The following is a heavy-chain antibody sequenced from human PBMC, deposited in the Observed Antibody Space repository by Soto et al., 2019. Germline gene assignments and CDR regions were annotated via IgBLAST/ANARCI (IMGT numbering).Heavy chain of an antibody. CDR1: GGTFSSYT. D-gene: IGHD3-10*01. J-gene: IGHJ5*02. CDR3: ARDYYGSGSYFRFDP. Sequence: QVPLVQSGAEVKKPGSSVKVSCKASGGTFSSYTISWVRQAPGQGLEWMGRIIPILGIANYAQKFQGRVTITADKSTSTAYMELSSLRSEDTAVYYCARDYYGSGSYFRFDPWGQGTLVTVSS. CDR2: IIPILGIA. V-gene: IGHV1-69*08.